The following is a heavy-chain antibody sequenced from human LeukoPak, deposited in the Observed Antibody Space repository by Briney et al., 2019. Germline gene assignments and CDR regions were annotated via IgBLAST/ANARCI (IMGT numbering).Heavy chain of an antibody. CDR3: EIVKAGYFDLYYYGMDV. Sequence: SETLSLTCTVSGGPIGSYYGSGIRQPPGKGLEWIGKIYDSGSTNYNPSLTSQVTISVYSSRNQFSLKLSSVTAAYTAVIYCEIVKAGYFDLYYYGMDVWGQGTTVTVSS. V-gene: IGHV4-59*12. D-gene: IGHD3-9*01. CDR2: IYDSGST. CDR1: GGPIGSYY. J-gene: IGHJ6*02.